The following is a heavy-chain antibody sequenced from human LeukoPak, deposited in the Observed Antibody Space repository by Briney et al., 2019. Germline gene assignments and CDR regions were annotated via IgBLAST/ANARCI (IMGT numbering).Heavy chain of an antibody. J-gene: IGHJ4*02. CDR3: ARTVVAATPSLDY. Sequence: SETLSLTCTVSGGSISSSSYYWTWIRQPPGKGLEWIGSVYYTGSTHYTPSLKSRVTISVDTSNKYFSLKLSSVTAADTAVYYCARTVVAATPSLDYWGQGTLVTVSS. V-gene: IGHV4-39*02. CDR2: VYYTGST. D-gene: IGHD2-15*01. CDR1: GGSISSSSYY.